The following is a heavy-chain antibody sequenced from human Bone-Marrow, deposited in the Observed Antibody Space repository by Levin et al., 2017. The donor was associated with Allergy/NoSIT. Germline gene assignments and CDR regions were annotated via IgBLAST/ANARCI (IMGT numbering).Heavy chain of an antibody. V-gene: IGHV3-15*01. CDR2: TKSKSDGGTE. Sequence: GGSLRLSCAASGFTFNIAWMSWVRQAPGKGLEWVGRTKSKSDGGTEDYAAPVKGRFTISRDASKNTVYLEMNSLQIEDTAVYYCTTDGSSWYEGEYYFDSWGQGTLVTVSS. CDR3: TTDGSSWYEGEYYFDS. D-gene: IGHD6-13*01. J-gene: IGHJ4*02. CDR1: GFTFNIAW.